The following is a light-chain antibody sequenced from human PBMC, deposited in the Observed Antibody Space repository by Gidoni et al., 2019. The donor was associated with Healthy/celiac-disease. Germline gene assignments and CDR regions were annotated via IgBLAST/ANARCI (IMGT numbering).Light chain of an antibody. CDR2: EVS. Sequence: QSALTQPASVSGSPGQSTTISCTGTSSDVGGYHYVSWNHQHTSKAPKLMIYEVSNRPSGVSNRFSGSKAGNTASLTISGLQAEDEADYYCSSYTSSSTLVVFGGGTKLPVL. CDR1: SSDVGGYHY. CDR3: SSYTSSSTLVV. V-gene: IGLV2-14*01. J-gene: IGLJ2*01.